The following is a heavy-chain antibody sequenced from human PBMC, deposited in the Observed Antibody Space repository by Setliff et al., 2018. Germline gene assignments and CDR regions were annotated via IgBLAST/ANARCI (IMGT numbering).Heavy chain of an antibody. V-gene: IGHV2-5*01. CDR3: AHKYGDYVRYFQH. CDR1: GFSLSTSGVG. J-gene: IGHJ1*01. Sequence: SGPTLVNPTQTLTLTCTFSGFSLSTSGVGVGWIRQPPGKALEWLALIYWNDDKRYSTSLKSRLTITKDTSKNQAVLTMTNMDPVDTATYYCAHKYGDYVRYFQHWGQGTLVTVSS. CDR2: IYWNDDK. D-gene: IGHD4-17*01.